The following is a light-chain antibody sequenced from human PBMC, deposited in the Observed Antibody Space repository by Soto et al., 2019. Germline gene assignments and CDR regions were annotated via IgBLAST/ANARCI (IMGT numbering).Light chain of an antibody. J-gene: IGLJ3*02. CDR1: SGSVTKSYS. Sequence: QTVVTQEPSFSVSPGGTVTLTCGLNSGSVTKSYSPSWYKQTPGQAPRTVVYSTDIRSSGVPDRFSGSIVGNKAALTITGAQADDESDYYCVLYFSSGISMFGGGTKVTVL. V-gene: IGLV8-61*01. CDR2: STD. CDR3: VLYFSSGISM.